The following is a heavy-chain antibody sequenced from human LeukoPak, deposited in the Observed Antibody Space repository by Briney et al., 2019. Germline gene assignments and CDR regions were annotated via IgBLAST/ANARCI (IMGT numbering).Heavy chain of an antibody. D-gene: IGHD1-14*01. V-gene: IGHV3-30*18. CDR3: AKLMRHMTEDVLDL. CDR2: ISYDGSNK. Sequence: GGSLRLSCAASGFTFSSYGMHWVRQAPGKGLEWVAVISYDGSNKYYADSVKGRFTISRDNSKNTLYLQMNSLRAADTAVYYCAKLMRHMTEDVLDLWGQGTVVTVSS. J-gene: IGHJ3*01. CDR1: GFTFSSYG.